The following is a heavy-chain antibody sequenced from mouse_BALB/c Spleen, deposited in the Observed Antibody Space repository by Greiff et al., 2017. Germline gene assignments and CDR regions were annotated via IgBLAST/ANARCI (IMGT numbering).Heavy chain of an antibody. V-gene: IGHV3-6*02. J-gene: IGHJ1*01. CDR2: ISYDGSN. D-gene: IGHD2-4*01. CDR3: ARDDYDGYLDV. CDR1: GYSITSGYY. Sequence: EVQLVESGPGLVKPSQSLSLTCSVTGYSITSGYYWNWIRQFPGNKLEWMGYISYDGSNNYNPSLKNRISITRDTSKNQFFLKLNSVTTEDTATYYCARDDYDGYLDVWGAGTTVTVSS.